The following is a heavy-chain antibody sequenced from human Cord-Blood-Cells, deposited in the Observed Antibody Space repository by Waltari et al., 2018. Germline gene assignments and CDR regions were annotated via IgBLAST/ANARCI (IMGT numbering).Heavy chain of an antibody. J-gene: IGHJ2*01. CDR3: ARHTSNSSWYWYFDL. CDR2: IYYSGST. CDR1: GGSISSSSYY. V-gene: IGHV4-39*01. Sequence: QLQLQESGPGLVKPSETLSLTRTVSGGSISSSSYYWGWIRQPPGKGLEWIGSIYYSGSTCYTPSLKSRVTISVDTSKNQFSLKLSSVTAADTAVYYCARHTSNSSWYWYFDLWGRGTLVTVSS. D-gene: IGHD6-13*01.